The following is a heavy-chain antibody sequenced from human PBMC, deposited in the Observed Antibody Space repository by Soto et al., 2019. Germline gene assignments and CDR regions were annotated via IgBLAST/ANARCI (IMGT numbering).Heavy chain of an antibody. Sequence: QVQLVQSGAEVKKPGSSVKVSCKASGGTFSSYAISWVRQAPGQGLEWMGGIIPIFGTANYAQKFQGRVTITADESTSTAYMELSSLRSEDTAVYYCALTRHSSSWYWGDYYYYGMDVWGQGTTVTVSS. CDR3: ALTRHSSSWYWGDYYYYGMDV. CDR1: GGTFSSYA. V-gene: IGHV1-69*01. CDR2: IIPIFGTA. J-gene: IGHJ6*02. D-gene: IGHD6-13*01.